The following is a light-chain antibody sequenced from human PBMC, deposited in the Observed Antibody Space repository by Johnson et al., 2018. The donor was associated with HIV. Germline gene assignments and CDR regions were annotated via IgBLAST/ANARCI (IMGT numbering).Light chain of an antibody. CDR3: GTWDSSLTASYV. J-gene: IGLJ1*01. CDR1: SSNIGNSY. Sequence: QSVLTQPPSVSAAPGQKVTISCSGSSSNIGNSYVCWYQQLPGTAPKLLIYENDKRPSGIPDRFSGSKSGTSATLGITGLQTGDEADYYCGTWDSSLTASYVFGTGTKVTVL. CDR2: END. V-gene: IGLV1-51*02.